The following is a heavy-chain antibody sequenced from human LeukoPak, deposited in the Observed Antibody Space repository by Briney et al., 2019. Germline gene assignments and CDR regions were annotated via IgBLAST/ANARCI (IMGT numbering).Heavy chain of an antibody. D-gene: IGHD5-12*01. V-gene: IGHV3-9*01. CDR3: AINGGGDSGYGNFDY. J-gene: IGHJ4*02. CDR2: INWTSDSI. CDR1: GFTFDDYA. Sequence: GGSLRLSCAVSGFTFDDYAMHWVRQVPGKGLEWGSGINWTSDSIGYADSVKGRFTTSRDNAKNSLYLQMHSLRAEDTAFYYCAINGGGDSGYGNFDYWVQGALVTDSS.